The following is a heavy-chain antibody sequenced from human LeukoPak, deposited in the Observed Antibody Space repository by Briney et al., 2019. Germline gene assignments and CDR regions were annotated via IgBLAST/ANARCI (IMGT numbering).Heavy chain of an antibody. CDR3: ARGQMPDFDY. CDR2: IYSSGST. V-gene: IGHV4-4*07. CDR1: GGSISSYY. Sequence: PSETLSHTCTVSGGSISSYYWSWIRQPAGKGLEWIGRIYSSGSTKYNPSLKSRVTMSVDTSKNQFSLKLRSVTAADTAVYYCARGQMPDFDYWGQGTLVTVSS. J-gene: IGHJ4*02. D-gene: IGHD2-2*01.